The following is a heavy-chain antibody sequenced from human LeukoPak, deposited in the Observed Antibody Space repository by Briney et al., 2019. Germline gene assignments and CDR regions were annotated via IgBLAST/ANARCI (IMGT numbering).Heavy chain of an antibody. Sequence: PGGSLRLSCAASGFTFSSYWMHWVRQAPGKGLEWVANIKQDGSEKYYVDSVKGRFTISRDNAKNSLYLQMNSLRADDTAVYYWARVSSSGWDYYYYYYMDVWGKGTTVTVSS. CDR3: ARVSSSGWDYYYYYYMDV. CDR2: IKQDGSEK. V-gene: IGHV3-7*01. J-gene: IGHJ6*03. D-gene: IGHD6-19*01. CDR1: GFTFSSYW.